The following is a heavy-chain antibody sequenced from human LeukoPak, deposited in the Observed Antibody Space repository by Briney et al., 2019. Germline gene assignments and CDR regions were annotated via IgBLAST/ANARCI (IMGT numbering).Heavy chain of an antibody. Sequence: GGSLRLSCAASGFTFSSYWMSWVCQAPGKGLEWVANIKQDGGEIFYVDSVKGRFTISRDNAKNSLYLQMNSLRAEDAAVYYCARSPDGFDYWGQGTLVTVSS. CDR1: GFTFSSYW. D-gene: IGHD4-17*01. CDR3: ARSPDGFDY. CDR2: IKQDGGEI. V-gene: IGHV3-7*01. J-gene: IGHJ4*02.